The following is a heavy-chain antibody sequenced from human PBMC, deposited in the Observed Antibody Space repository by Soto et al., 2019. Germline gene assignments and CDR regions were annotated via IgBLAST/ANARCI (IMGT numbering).Heavy chain of an antibody. D-gene: IGHD3-9*01. V-gene: IGHV1-18*01. CDR2: INTKNGNT. CDR3: AAGEAYYDILTGPPKY. J-gene: IGHJ4*02. Sequence: GASVKVSCKASGYTFTSYGIIWVRQAPGQGLEWMGWINTKNGNTHYAQKLQGRVTMTTDTSTTTAYMELRSLRTDDTAVYYCAAGEAYYDILTGPPKYWGQGTLVTVSS. CDR1: GYTFTSYG.